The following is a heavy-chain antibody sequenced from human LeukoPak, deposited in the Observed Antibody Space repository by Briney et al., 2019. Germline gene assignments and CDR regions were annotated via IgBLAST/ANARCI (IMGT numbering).Heavy chain of an antibody. J-gene: IGHJ4*02. CDR3: ARGPRGSGWYHRDY. CDR1: GGSISSRNYY. D-gene: IGHD6-19*01. CDR2: MYYSGTT. Sequence: SETLSLTCTVSGGSISSRNYYWGWIRQPPGKGLEWIGSMYYSGTTHYNPSLKSRVTISVDTSKNQFSLKLSSVTAADTAVYYCARGPRGSGWYHRDYWGQGTLVTVSS. V-gene: IGHV4-39*01.